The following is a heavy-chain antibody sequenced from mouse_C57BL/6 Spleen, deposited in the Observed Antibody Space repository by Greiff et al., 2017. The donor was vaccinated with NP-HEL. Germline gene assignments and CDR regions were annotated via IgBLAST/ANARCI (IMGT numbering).Heavy chain of an antibody. J-gene: IGHJ4*01. D-gene: IGHD2-4*01. CDR1: GFNIKNTY. Sequence: EVQLVESVAELVRPGASVKLSCTASGFNIKNTYMHWVKQRPEQGLEWIGRIDPANGNTKYAPKFQGKATITADTSSNTAYLQLSSLTSEDTAIYYCARTYDYDDGGYAMDYWGQGTSVTVSS. CDR2: IDPANGNT. CDR3: ARTYDYDDGGYAMDY. V-gene: IGHV14-3*01.